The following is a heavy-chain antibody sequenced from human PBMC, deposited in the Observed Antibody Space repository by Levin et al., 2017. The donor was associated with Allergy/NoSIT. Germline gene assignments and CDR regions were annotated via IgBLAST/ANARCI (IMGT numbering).Heavy chain of an antibody. Sequence: LSLTCAASGFTFSSYAMSWVRQAPGKGLEWVSAISGSGGSTYYADSVKGRFTISRDNSKNTLYLQMNSLRAEDTAVYYCDRVAVAGNLDYWGQGTLVTVSS. V-gene: IGHV3-23*01. CDR3: DRVAVAGNLDY. CDR1: GFTFSSYA. J-gene: IGHJ4*02. CDR2: ISGSGGST. D-gene: IGHD6-19*01.